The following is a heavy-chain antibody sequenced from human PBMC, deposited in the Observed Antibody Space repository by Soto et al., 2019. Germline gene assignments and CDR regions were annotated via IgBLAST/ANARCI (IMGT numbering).Heavy chain of an antibody. J-gene: IGHJ4*02. Sequence: GASVKVSCKASGFTFTSSAVQWVRQARGQRLEWIGWIVVGSGNTNYAQKFQERVTITRDMSTSTAYMELSSLRSEDTAVYYGAARTIGSYYGFDYWGQGTLVTVSS. V-gene: IGHV1-58*01. CDR2: IVVGSGNT. CDR1: GFTFTSSA. D-gene: IGHD1-26*01. CDR3: AARTIGSYYGFDY.